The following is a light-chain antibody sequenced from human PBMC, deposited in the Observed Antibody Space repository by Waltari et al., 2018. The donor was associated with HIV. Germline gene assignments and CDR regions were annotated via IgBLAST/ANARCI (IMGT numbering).Light chain of an antibody. CDR3: QAWDRGTAV. CDR2: QDN. V-gene: IGLV3-1*01. Sequence: SYELTQPPSVSVSPGQTASITCSGDKLGDKYTCWYQQTPGQSPVLVIYQDNKRPSGIAARFSGSNSGNTATLTISGTQAMDEADYYCQAWDRGTAVFGGGTKLTVL. J-gene: IGLJ2*01. CDR1: KLGDKY.